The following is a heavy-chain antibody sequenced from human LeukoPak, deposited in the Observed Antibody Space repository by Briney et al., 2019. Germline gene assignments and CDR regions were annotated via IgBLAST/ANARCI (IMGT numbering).Heavy chain of an antibody. CDR2: TWSDGRSE. CDR1: GVGLSSHG. CDR3: ARDRGNDYFDS. Sequence: GRSLRLSCVVSGVGLSSHGMHWVRQAPGKRLEWLTFTWSDGRSEYYADSVKGRFSVSRDNSKNTVYLQIDSLRVEDTAVYYCARDRGNDYFDSWGQGTLVTVS. V-gene: IGHV3-33*01. J-gene: IGHJ4*02.